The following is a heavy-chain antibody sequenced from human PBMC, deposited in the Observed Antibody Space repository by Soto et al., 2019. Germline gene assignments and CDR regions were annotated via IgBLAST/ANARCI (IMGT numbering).Heavy chain of an antibody. CDR2: ISGSGGST. Sequence: EVQLLESGGGLVQPGGSLRLSCAASGFTFSSYAMSWVRQAPGKGLEWVSAISGSGGSTYYADSVKGRFTISRDNSKNTLYLQMNSLRAEDTAVYYCAKDPLEQLRKYYYYGMDVWGQGTTVTVSS. D-gene: IGHD2-2*01. J-gene: IGHJ6*02. CDR3: AKDPLEQLRKYYYYGMDV. CDR1: GFTFSSYA. V-gene: IGHV3-23*01.